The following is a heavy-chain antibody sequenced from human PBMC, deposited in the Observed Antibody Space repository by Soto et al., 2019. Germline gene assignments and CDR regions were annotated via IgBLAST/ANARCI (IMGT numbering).Heavy chain of an antibody. CDR1: GGSISSHY. V-gene: IGHV4-59*11. CDR3: ARDYDDLLTGYRAEYFQH. Sequence: SETLSLTCTVSGGSISSHYWSWIRQPPGQGLEWIGYIYYSGSTNYNPSLKSRVTISVDTSKSQFSLTLSSVTAADTAVYYCARDYDDLLTGYRAEYFQHWGQGTRVTVSS. CDR2: IYYSGST. D-gene: IGHD3-9*01. J-gene: IGHJ1*01.